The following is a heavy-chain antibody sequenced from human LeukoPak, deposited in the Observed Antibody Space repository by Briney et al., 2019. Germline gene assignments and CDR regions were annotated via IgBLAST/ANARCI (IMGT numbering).Heavy chain of an antibody. D-gene: IGHD5-12*01. Sequence: ASVKVSCKASGYTFTGNYIHWVRQAPGQGLEWMGWINPNSGSTNYEQKFQGRGTITRDTSISTAYMELSRLRSDDTAVYYCARGLRNYYYYYMDVWGKGTTVTVSS. J-gene: IGHJ6*03. V-gene: IGHV1-2*02. CDR3: ARGLRNYYYYYMDV. CDR1: GYTFTGNY. CDR2: INPNSGST.